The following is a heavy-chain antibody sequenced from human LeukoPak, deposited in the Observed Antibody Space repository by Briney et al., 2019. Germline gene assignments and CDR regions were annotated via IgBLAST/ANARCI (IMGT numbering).Heavy chain of an antibody. V-gene: IGHV3-66*01. Sequence: PGGSLRLSCAASGFTVSSNYMSWVRQAPGMGLEWVSVIYSGGSTYCADSVKGRFTISRDNSKNTLYLQMNSLRAEDTAVYYCASMSGYYFVYWGQGTLVTVSS. J-gene: IGHJ4*02. CDR1: GFTVSSNY. D-gene: IGHD3-3*01. CDR2: IYSGGST. CDR3: ASMSGYYFVY.